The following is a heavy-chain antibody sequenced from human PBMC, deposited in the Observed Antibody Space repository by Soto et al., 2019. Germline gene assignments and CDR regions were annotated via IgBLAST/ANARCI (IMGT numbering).Heavy chain of an antibody. J-gene: IGHJ4*02. CDR3: ARDPRRAAMSRNNDY. V-gene: IGHV3-48*01. Sequence: PGGSLRLSCAASGFTFSSYSMNWVRQAPGKGLEWVSYISSSSSTIYYADSVKGRFTISRDNAKNSLYLQMNSLRAEDTAVYYCARDPRRAAMSRNNDYWGQGTLVTVSS. D-gene: IGHD5-18*01. CDR1: GFTFSSYS. CDR2: ISSSSSTI.